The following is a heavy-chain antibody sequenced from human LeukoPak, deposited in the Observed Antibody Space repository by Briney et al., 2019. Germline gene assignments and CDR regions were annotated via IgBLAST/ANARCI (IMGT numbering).Heavy chain of an antibody. CDR1: GGSISSYY. V-gene: IGHV4-59*01. CDR3: ARGKSLYYYYYYMDV. CDR2: IYYSGST. J-gene: IGHJ6*03. Sequence: PSETLSLTCTVSGGSISSYYWSWIRQPPGKGLEWIGYIYYSGSTNYNPSLKSRVTISVDTSKNQFSLKLSSVTAADTAVYYCARGKSLYYYYYYMDVWGKGTTVTVSS.